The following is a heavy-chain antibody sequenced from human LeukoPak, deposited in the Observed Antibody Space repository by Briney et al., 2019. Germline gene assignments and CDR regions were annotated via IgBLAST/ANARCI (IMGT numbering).Heavy chain of an antibody. J-gene: IGHJ6*03. CDR3: ARVRCSSTSCPPAYYYYMDV. D-gene: IGHD2-2*01. CDR1: GGSISSYY. V-gene: IGHV4-4*07. Sequence: PSETLSLTCTASGGSISSYYWSWIRQPAGKGLEWIGRIYTSGSTNYNPSLKSRVTMSVDTSKNQFSLKLSSVTTADTAVYYCARVRCSSTSCPPAYYYYMDVWGKGTTVTVSS. CDR2: IYTSGST.